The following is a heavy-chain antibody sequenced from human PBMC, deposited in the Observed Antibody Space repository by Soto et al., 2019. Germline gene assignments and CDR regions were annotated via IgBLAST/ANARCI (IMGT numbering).Heavy chain of an antibody. J-gene: IGHJ4*02. CDR1: GFTFSSYG. CDR2: ISYDGSNK. V-gene: IGHV3-30*18. CDR3: AKAAYSSSSPPFFAY. D-gene: IGHD6-6*01. Sequence: PGGSLRLSCAASGFTFSSYGMHWVRQAPGKGLEWVAVISYDGSNKYYADSVKGRFTISRDNSKNTLYLQMNSLRAEDTAVYYCAKAAYSSSSPPFFAYWGQVTLVTVS.